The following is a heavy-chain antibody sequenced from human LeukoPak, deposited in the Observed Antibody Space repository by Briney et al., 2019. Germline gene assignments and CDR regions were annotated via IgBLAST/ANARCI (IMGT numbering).Heavy chain of an antibody. Sequence: PGGSLRLSCAASGFTFSSYAMSWVRQAPGKGLEWVSGISGSGGSTYYADSVKGRFTISRDNSKDTLYLQMNSLRAEDTAVYYCAKGGASRIAVAGTRGRCEYWGQGTLVTVSS. CDR2: ISGSGGST. CDR3: AKGGASRIAVAGTRGRCEY. CDR1: GFTFSSYA. V-gene: IGHV3-23*01. J-gene: IGHJ4*02. D-gene: IGHD6-19*01.